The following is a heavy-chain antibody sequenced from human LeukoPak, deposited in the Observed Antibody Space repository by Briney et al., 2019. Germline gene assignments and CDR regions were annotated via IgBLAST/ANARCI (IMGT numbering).Heavy chain of an antibody. J-gene: IGHJ4*02. CDR1: GFTFSSYA. Sequence: PGGSLRLPCAASGFTFSSYAMSWVRQAPGKGLEWVSAISGSGGSTYYADSVKGRFTISRDNSKNTLYLQMNSLRAEDTAVYYCAKDPPGFGTSHGPVDYWGQGTLVTVSS. CDR3: AKDPPGFGTSHGPVDY. D-gene: IGHD2-2*01. V-gene: IGHV3-23*01. CDR2: ISGSGGST.